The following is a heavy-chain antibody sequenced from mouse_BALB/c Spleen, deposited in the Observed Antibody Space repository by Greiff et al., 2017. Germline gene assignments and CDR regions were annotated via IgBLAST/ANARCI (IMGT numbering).Heavy chain of an antibody. V-gene: IGHV6-6*02. CDR2: IRLKSNNYAT. CDR3: TRLYYGKRYFDV. J-gene: IGHJ1*01. Sequence: DVKLQESGGGLVQPGGSMKLSCVASGFTFSNYWMNWVRQSPEKGLEWVAEIRLKSNNYATHYAESVKGRFTISRDDSKSSVYLQMNNLRAEDTGIYYCTRLYYGKRYFDVWGAGTTVTVSS. CDR1: GFTFSNYW. D-gene: IGHD2-1*01.